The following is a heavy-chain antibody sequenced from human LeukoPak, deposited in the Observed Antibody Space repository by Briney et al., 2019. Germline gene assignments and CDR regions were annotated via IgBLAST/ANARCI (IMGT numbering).Heavy chain of an antibody. CDR2: INHSGST. D-gene: IGHD2-2*01. J-gene: IGHJ4*02. CDR1: GGSFSGYY. V-gene: IGHV4-34*01. CDR3: AGSTGPFDY. Sequence: SETLSLTCAVYGGSFSGYYWSWIRQPPGKGLEWIGEINHSGSTNYNPSLKSRVTISVDTSKNQFSLKLSSVTAADTAVYYCAGSTGPFDYWGQGTLVTVSS.